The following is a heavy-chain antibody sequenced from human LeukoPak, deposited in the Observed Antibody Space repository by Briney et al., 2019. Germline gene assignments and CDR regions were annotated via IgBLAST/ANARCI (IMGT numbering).Heavy chain of an antibody. CDR3: AKDYHGSGATPEA. CDR1: GFTFNDYA. V-gene: IGHV3-30*18. D-gene: IGHD3-10*01. Sequence: GGSLRLSCAASGFTFNDYAMHWVRQAPGKGLEWVSDISYDGSNKYYADSVKGRFTISRGNSKNTLYLQMNSLRAEDTAVYYCAKDYHGSGATPEAWGQGTLVTVSS. CDR2: ISYDGSNK. J-gene: IGHJ5*02.